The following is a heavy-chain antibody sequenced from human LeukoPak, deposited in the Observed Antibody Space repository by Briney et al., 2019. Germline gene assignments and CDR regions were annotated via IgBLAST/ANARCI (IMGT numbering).Heavy chain of an antibody. J-gene: IGHJ4*02. Sequence: SETLSLTCTVSGGSISSSSYYWGWIRQPPGKGLEWIGSIYYSGSTYYNPSLKSRVTISVDTSKNQFSPKLSSVTAADTAVYYCARYSSSWPHTVIDYWGQGTLVTVSS. CDR3: ARYSSSWPHTVIDY. D-gene: IGHD6-13*01. V-gene: IGHV4-39*01. CDR1: GGSISSSSYY. CDR2: IYYSGST.